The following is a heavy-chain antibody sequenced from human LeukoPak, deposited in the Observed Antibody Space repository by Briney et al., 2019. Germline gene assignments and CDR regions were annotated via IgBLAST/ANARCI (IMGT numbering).Heavy chain of an antibody. V-gene: IGHV1-69*05. CDR1: GGTFSSYA. CDR3: ARSGPRASHIDY. D-gene: IGHD2-8*02. J-gene: IGHJ4*02. CDR2: IIPIFGTA. Sequence: GASVKVSCKASGGTFSSYAISWVRQAPGQGLEWMGGIIPIFGTANYAQKFQGRVTITTDESTSTAYKELSSLRSEDTAVYYCARSGPRASHIDYWGQGTLVTVSS.